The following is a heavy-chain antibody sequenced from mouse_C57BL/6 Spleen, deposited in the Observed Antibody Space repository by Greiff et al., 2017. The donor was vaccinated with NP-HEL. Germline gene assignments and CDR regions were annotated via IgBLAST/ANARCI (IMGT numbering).Heavy chain of an antibody. J-gene: IGHJ2*01. V-gene: IGHV1-69*01. D-gene: IGHD5-2*01. CDR3: ARLEYYYFDY. CDR2: IDPSDSYT. CDR1: GYTFTSYW. Sequence: QVQLQQPGAELVMPGASVKLSCKASGYTFTSYWMHWVKQRPGQGLEWIGEIDPSDSYTNYNQKFKGKSTLTVDKSSSTAYMQLSSLTSEDSAVYYCARLEYYYFDYWGQGTTLTVSS.